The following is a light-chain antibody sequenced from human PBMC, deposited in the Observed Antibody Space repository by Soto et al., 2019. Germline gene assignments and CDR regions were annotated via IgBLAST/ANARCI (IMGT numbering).Light chain of an antibody. Sequence: DIQMTQSPSSLSASIGDRVTITCRASQSISSHLYWFQQKPGQAPKLLIYAASSLQSGVPTRYSVSGSGTDFTLTISSLQPEVFAAYYCQQSYSNSITFGQGTRLEIK. CDR2: AAS. V-gene: IGKV1-39*01. CDR3: QQSYSNSIT. CDR1: QSISSH. J-gene: IGKJ5*01.